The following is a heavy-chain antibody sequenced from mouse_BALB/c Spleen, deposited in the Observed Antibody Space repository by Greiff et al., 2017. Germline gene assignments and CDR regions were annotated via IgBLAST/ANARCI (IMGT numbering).Heavy chain of an antibody. CDR2: IDPANGNT. CDR1: GFNFKDTY. V-gene: IGHV14-3*02. D-gene: IGHD2-4*01. Sequence: EVQLQQSGAELVKPGASVKLSCTASGFNFKDTYMHWVKQRPEQGLEWIGRIDPANGNTKYDPKFQGKTTITADTSSNTAYLQLSSLTSEDTAVYYCARWVYDSHAMDYWGQGTSVTVSS. CDR3: ARWVYDSHAMDY. J-gene: IGHJ4*01.